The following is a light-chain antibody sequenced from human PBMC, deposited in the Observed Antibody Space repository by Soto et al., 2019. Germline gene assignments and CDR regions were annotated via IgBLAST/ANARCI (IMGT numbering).Light chain of an antibody. CDR2: DAS. Sequence: EIVLAQSPGTLSLSPGERATLSCRASQRVSSNLAWYQQKPGQAPRLLIYDASNRATGVPARFSGSGSGTDFTLTISSLEPEDFAVYYCQQRSNWPPLTFGGGTKVDIK. V-gene: IGKV3-11*01. CDR1: QRVSSN. CDR3: QQRSNWPPLT. J-gene: IGKJ4*01.